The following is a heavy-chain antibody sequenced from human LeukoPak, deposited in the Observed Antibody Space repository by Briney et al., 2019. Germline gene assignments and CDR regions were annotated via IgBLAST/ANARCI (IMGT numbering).Heavy chain of an antibody. CDR3: ARDFYYDSSGYHDDAFDI. CDR2: INPNSGGT. D-gene: IGHD3-22*01. Sequence: ASVKVSCKASGYTFTGYYMHWVRQAPGQGLEWMGWINPNSGGTNYAQKFQGRVTMTRDTSISTAYMELSRLRSDDTAVYYCARDFYYDSSGYHDDAFDIWGQGTMVTVSS. CDR1: GYTFTGYY. V-gene: IGHV1-2*02. J-gene: IGHJ3*02.